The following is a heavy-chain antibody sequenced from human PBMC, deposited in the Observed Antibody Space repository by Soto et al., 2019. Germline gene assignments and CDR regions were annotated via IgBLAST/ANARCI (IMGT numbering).Heavy chain of an antibody. V-gene: IGHV1-58*01. CDR3: AADLPYMGVPRYYYGMDV. D-gene: IGHD3-16*01. CDR2: IVVGSGNT. J-gene: IGHJ6*02. Sequence: SVKVSCKASGFTFTSSAVQWVRQARGQRLEWIGWIVVGSGNTNYAQEFQERVTITRDMSTSTAYMELSSLRSEDTAVYYCAADLPYMGVPRYYYGMDVWGQGTTVTVSS. CDR1: GFTFTSSA.